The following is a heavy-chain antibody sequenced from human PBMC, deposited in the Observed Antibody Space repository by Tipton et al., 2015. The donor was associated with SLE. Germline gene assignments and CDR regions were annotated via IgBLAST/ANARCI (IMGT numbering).Heavy chain of an antibody. D-gene: IGHD6-13*01. J-gene: IGHJ2*01. CDR1: GGSISSYY. Sequence: TLSLTCTVSGGSISSYYWSWIRQPPGKGLEWIGYIYYSGSTNYNPSLKGRVTISVDTSKNQFSLKLSSVTAADTAVYYCARVENPLYSSSWYKGYFDLWGRGTLVTVSS. CDR3: ARVENPLYSSSWYKGYFDL. CDR2: IYYSGST. V-gene: IGHV4-59*01.